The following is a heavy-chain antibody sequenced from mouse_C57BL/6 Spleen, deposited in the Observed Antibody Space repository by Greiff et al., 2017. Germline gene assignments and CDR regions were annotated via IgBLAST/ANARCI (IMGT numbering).Heavy chain of an antibody. CDR1: GFTFSSYT. D-gene: IGHD2-5*01. V-gene: IGHV5-9*01. Sequence: EVKLVESGGGLVKPGGSLKLSCAASGFTFSSYTMSWVRQTPEKRLEWVATISGGGGNTYYPDSVKGRFTISRDNAKNTLYLQMSSLRSEDTALYYCARHSNYYFDYWGQGTTLTVSS. CDR2: ISGGGGNT. CDR3: ARHSNYYFDY. J-gene: IGHJ2*01.